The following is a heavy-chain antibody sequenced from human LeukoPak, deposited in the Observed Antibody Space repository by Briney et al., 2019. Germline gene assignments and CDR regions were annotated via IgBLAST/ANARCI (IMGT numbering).Heavy chain of an antibody. D-gene: IGHD4-23*01. J-gene: IGHJ4*02. V-gene: IGHV3-21*01. Sequence: RGAPRLSCAASGFTLSSSSMNSVRPTPGKGLEWVSSISSSSSYIYYADSVKGRFTISRDNAKNSLYLQMNSLRAEDTAVYYCAREAPDGGNSGLGYWGQGTLVTVSS. CDR1: GFTLSSSS. CDR3: AREAPDGGNSGLGY. CDR2: ISSSSSYI.